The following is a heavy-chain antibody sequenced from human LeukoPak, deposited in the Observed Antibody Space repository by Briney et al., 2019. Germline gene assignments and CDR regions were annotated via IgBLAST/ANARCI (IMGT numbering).Heavy chain of an antibody. D-gene: IGHD2-21*01. CDR1: GFTFSSYW. Sequence: GGSLRLSCAASGFTFSSYWMGWVRQAPGKGLEWVANIKQDGSEKYYVDSVKGRFTISRDNSKNTLYLQMNSLRAEDTAVYYCAKEIGYYYYMDVWGKGTTVTVSS. CDR3: AKEIGYYYYMDV. CDR2: IKQDGSEK. J-gene: IGHJ6*03. V-gene: IGHV3-7*01.